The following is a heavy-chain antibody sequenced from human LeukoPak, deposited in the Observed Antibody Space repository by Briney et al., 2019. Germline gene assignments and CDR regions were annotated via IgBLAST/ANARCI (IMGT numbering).Heavy chain of an antibody. D-gene: IGHD3-10*01. J-gene: IGHJ4*02. CDR1: GFTFSSYG. CDR3: AKSHYGSGTYYNPDEY. Sequence: PGGSLRLSCATSGFTFSSYGMHWVRQAPGKWLEWVSFIRYDVSKKYYGDSVRGRFTISRDNSKNTVYLQMSSLRADDTAVYYCAKSHYGSGTYYNPDEYWGQGTLVTVSS. V-gene: IGHV3-30*02. CDR2: IRYDVSKK.